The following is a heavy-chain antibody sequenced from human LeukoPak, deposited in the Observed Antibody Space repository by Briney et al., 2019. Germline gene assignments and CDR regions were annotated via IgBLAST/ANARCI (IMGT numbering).Heavy chain of an antibody. D-gene: IGHD5-12*01. CDR1: GFTFNSYA. J-gene: IGHJ4*02. CDR3: ATQGIMATSGY. CDR2: ISGNGGST. Sequence: GGSLRLSCAVSGFTFNSYAMNWVRQAPGKGLEWVSGISGNGGSTYYADSVKGRFTISRDNSKYTLYLQMNSLRVEDTAVYYCATQGIMATSGYWGQGTLVTVSS. V-gene: IGHV3-23*01.